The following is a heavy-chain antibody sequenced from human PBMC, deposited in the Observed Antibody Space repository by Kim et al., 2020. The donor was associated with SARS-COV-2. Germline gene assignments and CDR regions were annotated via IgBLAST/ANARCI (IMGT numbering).Heavy chain of an antibody. D-gene: IGHD6-19*01. CDR1: GFNVTDYY. V-gene: IGHV3-11*04. J-gene: IGHJ4*02. CDR3: TRTPSSIAVASDY. Sequence: GGSLRLSCAVSGFNVTDYYMTWIRQAPGKGPEWISYISGTGNTIFYADSVKGRFTISRDKATNSLFLHMNSLRAEDTALYYCTRTPSSIAVASDYWGQGT. CDR2: ISGTGNTI.